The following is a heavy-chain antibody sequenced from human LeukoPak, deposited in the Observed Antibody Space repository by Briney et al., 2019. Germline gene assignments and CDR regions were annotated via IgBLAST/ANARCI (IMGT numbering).Heavy chain of an antibody. Sequence: GGSLEISCKGSGSRFTSYWIGWVRQLHGKGLEWMGIIYPGDSDTRYSPSFQGQVTISADKSISTAYLQWSSLKASDTAMYYCARGYCSSTSCYAFVDWFDPWGQGTLVTVSS. CDR2: IYPGDSDT. D-gene: IGHD2-2*01. CDR3: ARGYCSSTSCYAFVDWFDP. J-gene: IGHJ5*02. CDR1: GSRFTSYW. V-gene: IGHV5-51*01.